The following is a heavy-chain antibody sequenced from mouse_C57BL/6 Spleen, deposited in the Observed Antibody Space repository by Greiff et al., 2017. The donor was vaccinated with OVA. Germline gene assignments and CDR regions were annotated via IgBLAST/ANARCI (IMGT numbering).Heavy chain of an antibody. CDR3: AMGGTAQAYYAMDY. CDR1: GYTFTSYG. CDR2: IYPRSGNT. D-gene: IGHD3-2*02. V-gene: IGHV1-81*01. Sequence: QVQLQQSGAELARPGASVKLSCKASGYTFTSYGISWVKQRPGQGLEWIGEIYPRSGNTYYNEKFKGKATLTADKSSSTAYMELRSLTSEDSAVYFCAMGGTAQAYYAMDYWGQGTSVTVSS. J-gene: IGHJ4*01.